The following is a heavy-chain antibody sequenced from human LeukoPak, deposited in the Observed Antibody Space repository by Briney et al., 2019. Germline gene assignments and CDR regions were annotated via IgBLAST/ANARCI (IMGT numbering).Heavy chain of an antibody. D-gene: IGHD3-3*01. J-gene: IGHJ4*02. CDR2: ISSDGNRK. Sequence: GGSLRLSCTPFEFTFYKHGMHWVRQAPGKGPEWVAIISSDGNRKYYAHSVEGRFTISRDNSKNTLYLQMDSLRVDDTAVYYCARDRAWNYFDSWGQGTLVTVSP. CDR1: EFTFYKHG. CDR3: ARDRAWNYFDS. V-gene: IGHV3-30*03.